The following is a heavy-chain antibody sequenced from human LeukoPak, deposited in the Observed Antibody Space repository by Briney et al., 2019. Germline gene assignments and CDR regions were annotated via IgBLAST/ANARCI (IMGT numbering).Heavy chain of an antibody. CDR2: INPNSGGT. Sequence: ASVKVSCKASGYTFTGYYMHWVRQAPGQGLEWMGWINPNSGGTNYAQKFQGRVTMTRDTSISTAYMELSRLRSDDTAVYYCARDTSGGEWFDPWGQGTLVTVSS. D-gene: IGHD2-21*01. V-gene: IGHV1-2*02. CDR1: GYTFTGYY. CDR3: ARDTSGGEWFDP. J-gene: IGHJ5*02.